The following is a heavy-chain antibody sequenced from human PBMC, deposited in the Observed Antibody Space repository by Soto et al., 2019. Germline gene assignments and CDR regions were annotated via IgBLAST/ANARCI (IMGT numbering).Heavy chain of an antibody. V-gene: IGHV3-23*01. CDR1: GFTFSRYA. Sequence: GSLRLSCAASGFTFSRYAMSWVRQAPGEGLEWVSAISGSGGSTYYADSVKGRFTISRDNSKNTLYLQMNSLRAEDTAVYYCAKVSGYDFPTNWFDPWGQGTLVTVSS. J-gene: IGHJ5*02. CDR3: AKVSGYDFPTNWFDP. CDR2: ISGSGGST. D-gene: IGHD3-3*01.